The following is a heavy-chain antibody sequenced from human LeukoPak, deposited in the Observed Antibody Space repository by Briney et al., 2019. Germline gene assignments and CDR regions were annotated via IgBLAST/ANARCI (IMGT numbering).Heavy chain of an antibody. CDR2: INHSGST. CDR3: ARFSSGFYGSGSYSAAGMDV. D-gene: IGHD3-10*01. V-gene: IGHV4-34*01. CDR1: GGSFSGYY. J-gene: IGHJ6*02. Sequence: SETLALTCAVYGGSFSGYYWSWIRQPPGKGLEWIGEINHSGSTNYNPSLKSRVTISVDTSKSQFSLKLSSVTAADTAVYYCARFSSGFYGSGSYSAAGMDVWGQGTTVTVSS.